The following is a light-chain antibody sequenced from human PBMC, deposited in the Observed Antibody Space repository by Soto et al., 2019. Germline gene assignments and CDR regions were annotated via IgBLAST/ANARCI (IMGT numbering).Light chain of an antibody. CDR1: SSDVGGYNY. J-gene: IGLJ1*01. V-gene: IGLV2-8*01. CDR3: RSYEGSYNYV. CDR2: EVS. Sequence: QSALTQPPSASGSPGQSVTISCTGTSSDVGGYNYVSWYQQHPGKAPKLMIYEVSKRPSGVPDRFSGSKSGNTASLTVSGLQAEEDADYYCRSYEGSYNYVFGTGTKVTVL.